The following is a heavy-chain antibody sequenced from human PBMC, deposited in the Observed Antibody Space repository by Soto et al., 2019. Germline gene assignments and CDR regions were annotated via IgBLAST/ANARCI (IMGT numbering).Heavy chain of an antibody. CDR3: ARTRRGSSSSGFPSFDP. CDR1: GFTFSDYY. V-gene: IGHV3-11*06. J-gene: IGHJ5*02. Sequence: QVQLVESGGGLVKPGGSLRLSCAASGFTFSDYYMSWIRQAPGKGLEWVSYISSSSSYTNYADSVKGRFTISRDNAKNSLYLQMNSLRAEDTAMYYCARTRRGSSSSGFPSFDPWGQGTLVTVSS. CDR2: ISSSSSYT. D-gene: IGHD6-6*01.